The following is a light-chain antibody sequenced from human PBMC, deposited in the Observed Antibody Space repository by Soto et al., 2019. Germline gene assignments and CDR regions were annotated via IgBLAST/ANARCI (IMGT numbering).Light chain of an antibody. J-gene: IGLJ3*02. V-gene: IGLV2-18*02. CDR3: FSGRSTASHWM. CDR2: NVD. CDR1: SSGFGSCDH. Sequence: QSALFQPPSVSGSPGQSAPISCTGSSSGFGSCDHASLNEEHTVAVPKGKIYNVDFQPSGAPDHFSDSKSDKRRSMAISGLQADDETDYEYFSGRSTASHWMLDGGTKLTVL.